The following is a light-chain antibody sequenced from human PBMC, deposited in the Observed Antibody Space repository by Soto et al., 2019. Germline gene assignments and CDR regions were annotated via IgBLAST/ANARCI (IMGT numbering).Light chain of an antibody. Sequence: EIVLTQSPATLSLSPGERATLSCRASQSVSSHLAWYQQKPGQAPRLLIYDASNRATGIPARFSGSGSGTDFTLTTSSLEPEDFAIDYCQQRSNWPPVTFGGGTKVEIK. V-gene: IGKV3-11*01. J-gene: IGKJ4*01. CDR2: DAS. CDR3: QQRSNWPPVT. CDR1: QSVSSH.